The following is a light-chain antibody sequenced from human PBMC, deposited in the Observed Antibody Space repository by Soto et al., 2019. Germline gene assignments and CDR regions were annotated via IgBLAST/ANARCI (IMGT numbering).Light chain of an antibody. CDR3: SSYTSTNTVI. CDR1: SSDVGGYNY. CDR2: EVS. Sequence: QSVLTQPASVSGSPGQSITISCTGTSSDVGGYNYVSWYQQHPGKAPKLMIYEVSNRPSGVSNRFSASKSGNTVSLTISGLQAEDEADYYCSSYTSTNTVIFGGGTKVTVL. V-gene: IGLV2-14*01. J-gene: IGLJ2*01.